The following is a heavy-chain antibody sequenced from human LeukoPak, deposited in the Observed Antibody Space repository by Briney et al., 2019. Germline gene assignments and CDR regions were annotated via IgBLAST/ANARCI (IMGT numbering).Heavy chain of an antibody. Sequence: GGSLRLSCVGTGFTFSSYAMTWVRQAPGKGLEWVSGISGSGDRTFYAESVKGRFTISRDNSKNTLYLQMNSLRAEDTAVYYCARDRHYDILTGYHDAFDIWGQGTMVTVSS. CDR3: ARDRHYDILTGYHDAFDI. D-gene: IGHD3-9*01. J-gene: IGHJ3*02. CDR1: GFTFSSYA. CDR2: ISGSGDRT. V-gene: IGHV3-23*01.